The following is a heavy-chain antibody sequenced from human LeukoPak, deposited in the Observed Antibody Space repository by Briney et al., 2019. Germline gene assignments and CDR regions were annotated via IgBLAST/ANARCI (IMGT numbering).Heavy chain of an antibody. D-gene: IGHD3-10*01. CDR1: GYTFTNYY. J-gene: IGHJ4*02. CDR2: INPSGGIT. Sequence: ASVKVSCKASGYTFTNYYMHWVRQAPGQGLEWMGIINPSGGITSYAQKFQGRVTMTRDTSTSTVYMELNSLRSEDTAVYYCARGAWFGELLTPIDYWGQGSLSPSPQ. CDR3: ARGAWFGELLTPIDY. V-gene: IGHV1-46*01.